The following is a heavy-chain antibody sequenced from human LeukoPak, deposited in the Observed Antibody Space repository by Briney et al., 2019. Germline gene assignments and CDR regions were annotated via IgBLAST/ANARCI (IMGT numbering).Heavy chain of an antibody. CDR1: GFTFSSDA. CDR2: ISSSSSYI. V-gene: IGHV3-21*01. Sequence: GGSLRLSCAASGFTFSSDAMSWVRQAPGKGLEWVSSISSSSSYIYYADSVKGRFTISRDNAKNSLYLQMNSLRAEDTAVYYCARDPYSTGAHWGQGTLVTVSS. CDR3: ARDPYSTGAH. J-gene: IGHJ4*02. D-gene: IGHD1-1*01.